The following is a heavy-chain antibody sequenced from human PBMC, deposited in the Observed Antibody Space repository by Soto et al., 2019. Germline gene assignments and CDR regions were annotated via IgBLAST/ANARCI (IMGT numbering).Heavy chain of an antibody. V-gene: IGHV3-48*01. CDR1: GFTFSSYS. J-gene: IGHJ4*02. Sequence: EVQLVESGGGLVQPGGSLRLSCAASGFTFSSYSMNWVRQAPGKGLEWVSYISSSSSTIYYADSVKGRLTISRDNAKNSLYLQMNSLRAEDKAVYYCARGQKQLVRYWGQGTLVTVSS. CDR2: ISSSSSTI. D-gene: IGHD6-6*01. CDR3: ARGQKQLVRY.